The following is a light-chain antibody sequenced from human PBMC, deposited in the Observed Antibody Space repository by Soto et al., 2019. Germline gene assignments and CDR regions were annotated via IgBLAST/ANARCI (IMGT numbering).Light chain of an antibody. J-gene: IGKJ2*01. V-gene: IGKV3-11*01. CDR2: DAS. CDR3: QQYASSPYN. Sequence: ESVLTQSPATLSLSPGERATLSCRASPSVSNSLAWYQHKPGQAPRLLIYDASNRATGVPTRFSGSGSGTDFTLTISSLEPEDFAVYYCQQYASSPYNFGQGTTLEIK. CDR1: PSVSNS.